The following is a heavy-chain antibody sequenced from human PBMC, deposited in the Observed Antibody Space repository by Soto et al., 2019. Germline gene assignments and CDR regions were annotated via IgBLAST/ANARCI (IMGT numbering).Heavy chain of an antibody. CDR2: IIPLYGTV. CDR1: GGTFNSYG. Sequence: QAHLAQSGAEVKKPGSSVTVSCKASGGTFNSYGISWVRQAPGQGLDWMGVIIPLYGTVNYAQKFQGRVSITADKSTSTAYMDLNSLTSEDTAVYYCARGGPDLATIGSFDYWGQGTLVTVSS. D-gene: IGHD3-16*01. J-gene: IGHJ4*02. CDR3: ARGGPDLATIGSFDY. V-gene: IGHV1-69*06.